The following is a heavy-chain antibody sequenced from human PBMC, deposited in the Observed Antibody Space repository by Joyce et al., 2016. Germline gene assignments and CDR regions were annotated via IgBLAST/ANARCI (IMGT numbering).Heavy chain of an antibody. CDR1: GSTFSSSS. D-gene: IGHD3-16*01. Sequence: QLVESGGGVVKPGGSLRLSCEASGSTFSSSSMSWFRQAPGKGLGWVAGISGTSYYIFHAETVRGRFTVSRDNAKKTLYLQMNSLRAEDSAVFYCARGGISYYYAMDVWGQGTTVTVSS. J-gene: IGHJ6*02. V-gene: IGHV3-21*01. CDR2: ISGTSYYI. CDR3: ARGGISYYYAMDV.